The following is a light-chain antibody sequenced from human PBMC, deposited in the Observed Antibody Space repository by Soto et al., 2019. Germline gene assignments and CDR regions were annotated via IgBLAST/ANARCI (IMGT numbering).Light chain of an antibody. V-gene: IGKV1-8*01. CDR1: QGISSY. Sequence: AIRMTQSPSSFSASTGDSDTITCRASQGISSYLAWYQQKPGKAPKLLIYAASTLQSGVPSRFSGSGSGTDFTLTISCLQSEDFATYYCQQYYSYPRITFGQGTRLEIK. J-gene: IGKJ5*01. CDR3: QQYYSYPRIT. CDR2: AAS.